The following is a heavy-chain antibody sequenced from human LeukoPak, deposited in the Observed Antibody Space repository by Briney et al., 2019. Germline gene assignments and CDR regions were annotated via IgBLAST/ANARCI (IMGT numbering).Heavy chain of an antibody. V-gene: IGHV1-2*02. D-gene: IGHD3-16*01. Sequence: ASVKVSCKASGYTFTGYYMHWVRQAPGQGLEWMGWINPNSGGTNYAQKFQGRVTMTRDTSISTAYMELSRLRSDDTAVYYCARDDYVWGSHDYWGQGTLVTVSS. CDR3: ARDDYVWGSHDY. J-gene: IGHJ4*02. CDR2: INPNSGGT. CDR1: GYTFTGYY.